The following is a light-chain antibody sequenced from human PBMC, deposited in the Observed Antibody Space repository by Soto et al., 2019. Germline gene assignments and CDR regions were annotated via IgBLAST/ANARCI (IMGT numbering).Light chain of an antibody. Sequence: EIVLPQSPGALSLSPGERATLSCRASQSFSSDYLAWYQQKPGQTPKVLIYRASSRATGIPDRFSVSGSGTDFTLTISRLEPDDFAVYYCQQDGSSPLTFGGGTKVESK. CDR2: RAS. J-gene: IGKJ4*01. V-gene: IGKV3-20*01. CDR3: QQDGSSPLT. CDR1: QSFSSDY.